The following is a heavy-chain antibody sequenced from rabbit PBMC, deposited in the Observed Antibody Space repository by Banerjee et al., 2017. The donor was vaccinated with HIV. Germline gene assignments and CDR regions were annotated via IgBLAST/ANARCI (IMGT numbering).Heavy chain of an antibody. V-gene: IGHV1S45*01. CDR1: GIDFSSYYY. D-gene: IGHD4-1*01. Sequence: QEQLVESGGDLVKPGASLTLTCKASGIDFSSYYYMCWVRQAPGKGLEWIACIYAGSSGGTYYASWAKGRFTISKTSSTTVTLQMTSLTAADTATYFCARDLAGVIGWNFNLWGPGTLVTVS. CDR3: ARDLAGVIGWNFNL. CDR2: IYAGSSGGT. J-gene: IGHJ4*01.